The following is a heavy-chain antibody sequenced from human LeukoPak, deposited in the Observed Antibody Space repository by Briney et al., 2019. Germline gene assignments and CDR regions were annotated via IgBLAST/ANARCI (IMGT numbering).Heavy chain of an antibody. CDR1: GGSISSGDYY. Sequence: PSQTLSLTCTVSGGSISSGDYYWSWIRQPPGKGLEWIGYIYYSGSTYYNPSLKSRVTISVDTSKNQFSLKLSSVTAADTAVYYCARDKVGGYGLLDAFDIWGQGTMVTVSS. V-gene: IGHV4-30-4*08. J-gene: IGHJ3*02. D-gene: IGHD5-12*01. CDR3: ARDKVGGYGLLDAFDI. CDR2: IYYSGST.